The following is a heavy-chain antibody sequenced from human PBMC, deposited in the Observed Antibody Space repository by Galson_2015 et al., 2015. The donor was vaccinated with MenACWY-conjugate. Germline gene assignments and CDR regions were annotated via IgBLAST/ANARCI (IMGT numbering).Heavy chain of an antibody. CDR2: IGGSAGST. D-gene: IGHD1-26*01. J-gene: IGHJ4*02. V-gene: IGHV3-23*01. CDR1: GFTFSSYS. Sequence: SLRLSCAASGFTFSSYSMSWVRQAPGKGLEWVSTIGGSAGSTYYADSAKGRFTISRDNSKNTLYLQMNSLRAEDTAVYYCARVKYSGSYYFDYWGQGTLVTVSS. CDR3: ARVKYSGSYYFDY.